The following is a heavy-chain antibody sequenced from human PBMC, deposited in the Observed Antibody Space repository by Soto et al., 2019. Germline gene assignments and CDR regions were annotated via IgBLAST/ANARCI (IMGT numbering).Heavy chain of an antibody. D-gene: IGHD5-12*01. J-gene: IGHJ6*03. Sequence: QLQLQESGPGLVKPSETLCLTCTVSGGSISSSSDYWGWIRQPPGKGLEWIGSIYYSGSTYYNPSLKSRVTISVDTSKNQFSLKLSSVTAADTAVYYCASHPPSRGYSGYDYYYYYMDVWGKGTTVTVSS. CDR2: IYYSGST. CDR1: GGSISSSSDY. CDR3: ASHPPSRGYSGYDYYYYYMDV. V-gene: IGHV4-39*01.